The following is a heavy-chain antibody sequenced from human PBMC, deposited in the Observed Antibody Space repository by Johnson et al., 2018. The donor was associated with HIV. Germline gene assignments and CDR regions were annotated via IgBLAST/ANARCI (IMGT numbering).Heavy chain of an antibody. V-gene: IGHV3-30*18. CDR1: GFTFSSYG. Sequence: QVQLVESGGGVVQPRRSLRLSCVASGFTFSSYGMHWVRQAPGKGLEWVAVISYDGSSKYYADSVKGRFTISRDNSKNTLYLQMNSLSAEDTAVYHCAKDKGYYDSSGPKGIWGQGTMVTVSS. CDR3: AKDKGYYDSSGPKGI. D-gene: IGHD3-22*01. CDR2: ISYDGSSK. J-gene: IGHJ3*02.